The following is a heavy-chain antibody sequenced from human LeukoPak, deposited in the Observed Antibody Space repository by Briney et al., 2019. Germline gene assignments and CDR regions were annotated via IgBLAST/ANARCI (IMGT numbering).Heavy chain of an antibody. CDR3: ARIITYYDFSCWFDP. Sequence: SETLSLTCTVSGGSISGYYWSWIRQPPGKGLEWIGYIYYSGSTSYNPSLKSRVTISVDTSKNQFSLRLNSVTAADTAVYYCARIITYYDFSCWFDPWGQGTLVTVSS. J-gene: IGHJ5*02. CDR1: GGSISGYY. D-gene: IGHD3-3*01. CDR2: IYYSGST. V-gene: IGHV4-59*01.